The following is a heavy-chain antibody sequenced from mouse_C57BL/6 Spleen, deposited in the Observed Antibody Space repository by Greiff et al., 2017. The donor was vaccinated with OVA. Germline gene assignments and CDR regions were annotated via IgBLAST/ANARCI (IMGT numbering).Heavy chain of an antibody. J-gene: IGHJ2*01. CDR3: ARAEITTVVAYYPFDY. D-gene: IGHD1-1*01. CDR2: ISSGSSTI. CDR1: GFTFSDYG. Sequence: EVQGVESGGGLVKPGGSLKLSCAASGFTFSDYGMHWVRQAPEKGLEWVAYISSGSSTIYYADTVKGRFTISRDNAKNTLFLQMTSLRSEDTAMYYCARAEITTVVAYYPFDYWGQGTTLTVSS. V-gene: IGHV5-17*01.